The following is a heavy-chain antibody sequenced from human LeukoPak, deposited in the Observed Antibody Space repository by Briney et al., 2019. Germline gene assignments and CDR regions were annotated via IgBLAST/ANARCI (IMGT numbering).Heavy chain of an antibody. CDR3: SMGAYYFDY. V-gene: IGHV4-59*01. D-gene: IGHD2/OR15-2a*01. CDR2: IYYTGST. Sequence: SETLSLTCTASGGSISSYFWSWIRQPPGKGLEWIGNIYYTGSTNYNPSLKSRVTISVDTSKSQFSLKLSSVTAADTAVYYCSMGAYYFDYWGQGTLVTVSS. J-gene: IGHJ4*02. CDR1: GGSISSYF.